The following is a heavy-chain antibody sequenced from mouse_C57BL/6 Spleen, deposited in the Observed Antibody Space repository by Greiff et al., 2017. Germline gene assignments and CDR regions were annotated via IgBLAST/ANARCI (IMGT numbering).Heavy chain of an antibody. CDR1: GFTFSDYG. Sequence: EVQVVESGGGLVKPGGSLKLSCAASGFTFSDYGMHWVRQAPEKGLEWVAYISRGSSTNYYADTVKGRFTISRDNAKSTLFLQMTSLRSEDTAMYYCVYYDGSSYGYFDVWGTGTTVTVSS. CDR2: ISRGSSTN. CDR3: VYYDGSSYGYFDV. D-gene: IGHD1-1*01. J-gene: IGHJ1*03. V-gene: IGHV5-17*01.